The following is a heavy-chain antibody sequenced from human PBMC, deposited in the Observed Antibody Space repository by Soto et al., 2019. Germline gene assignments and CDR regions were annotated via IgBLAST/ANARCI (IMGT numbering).Heavy chain of an antibody. CDR3: ARDLRGYSRYDYLDY. CDR2: SYYTGSS. D-gene: IGHD5-12*01. Sequence: PSETLSLTCTVSGGSISSGGYYWSWIRQHPGKGLEWVGYSYYTGSSYYNPSLKSRVTISVDAPKNQLSLRLASVTAADTAVYYCARDLRGYSRYDYLDYWGQGTLVTVSS. V-gene: IGHV4-31*03. CDR1: GGSISSGGYY. J-gene: IGHJ4*02.